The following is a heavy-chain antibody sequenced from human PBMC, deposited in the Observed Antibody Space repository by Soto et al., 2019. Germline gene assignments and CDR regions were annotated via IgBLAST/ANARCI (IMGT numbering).Heavy chain of an antibody. Sequence: EVQLVESVGGLVQPGGSLRLSCAASGFTVSSNYMSWVRQAPGKGLERGSIVYSEGSTYYADSLKVRFTISRDNSKNTLYRQMNSLRVEDTAMYYCARDPDYYYDHWGQGTLVTVSS. CDR3: ARDPDYYYDH. D-gene: IGHD3-22*01. J-gene: IGHJ4*02. V-gene: IGHV3-66*01. CDR2: VYSEGST. CDR1: GFTVSSNY.